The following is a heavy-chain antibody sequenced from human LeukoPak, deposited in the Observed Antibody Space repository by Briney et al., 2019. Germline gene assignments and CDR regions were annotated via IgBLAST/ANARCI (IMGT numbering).Heavy chain of an antibody. J-gene: IGHJ3*02. D-gene: IGHD5-18*01. V-gene: IGHV1-8*02. Sequence: GASVKVSCKASGGTFSSYAISWVRQATGQGLEWMGWMNPNSGNTGYAQKFQGRVTMTRNTSISTAYMELSSLRSEDTAVYYCARGLPTAAMGVDDDAFDIWGQGTMVTVSS. CDR1: GGTFSSYA. CDR3: ARGLPTAAMGVDDDAFDI. CDR2: MNPNSGNT.